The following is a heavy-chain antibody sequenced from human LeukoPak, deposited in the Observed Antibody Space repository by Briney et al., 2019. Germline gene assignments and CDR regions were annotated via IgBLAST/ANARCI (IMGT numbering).Heavy chain of an antibody. D-gene: IGHD2-2*01. CDR3: AKDIVVVPAARGRYYYSGMDV. Sequence: PGRSLRLSCAASGFTFSSYGMHWVRQAPGKGLEWVAVISYNGSNKYYADSVKGRFTISRDNSKNTLYLQMNSLRAEDTAVYYCAKDIVVVPAARGRYYYSGMDVWGQGTTVSVCS. V-gene: IGHV3-30*18. J-gene: IGHJ6*02. CDR1: GFTFSSYG. CDR2: ISYNGSNK.